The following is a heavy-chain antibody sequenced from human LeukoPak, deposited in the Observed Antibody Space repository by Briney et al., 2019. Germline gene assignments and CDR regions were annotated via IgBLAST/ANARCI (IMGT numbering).Heavy chain of an antibody. CDR3: AKDVYGDYVGGPDY. CDR1: GFTFNSYA. J-gene: IGHJ4*02. CDR2: ISGSGDST. V-gene: IGHV3-23*01. Sequence: PGGSLRLSCAASGFTFNSYAMSWVRQAPGTGLEWVSAISGSGDSTYYADSVKGRFTISRDNSKNTLYLQMNSLRAEDTAVYYCAKDVYGDYVGGPDYWGQGTLVTVSS. D-gene: IGHD4-17*01.